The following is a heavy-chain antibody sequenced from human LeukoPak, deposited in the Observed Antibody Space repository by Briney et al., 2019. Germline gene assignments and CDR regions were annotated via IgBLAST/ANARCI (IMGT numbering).Heavy chain of an antibody. CDR1: GFTVSGNY. CDR3: ARVFHDYYFDS. J-gene: IGHJ4*02. D-gene: IGHD5-12*01. CDR2: IYSGINT. V-gene: IGHV3-53*01. Sequence: PVGSLRLSCAASGFTVSGNYMSWVRQAPREGLEWVSLIYSGINTYYADSVKGRFTISRDNSKNTLNLQMNTVRAGDTAVYYCARVFHDYYFDSWGQGSLVTVSS.